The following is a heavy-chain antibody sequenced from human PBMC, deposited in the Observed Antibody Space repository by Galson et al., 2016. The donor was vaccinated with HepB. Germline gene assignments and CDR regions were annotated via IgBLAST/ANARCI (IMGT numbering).Heavy chain of an antibody. Sequence: SETLSLTCTVSGGSIDIYYWSWFRQPPGKGLEWIGYIYYSGTTNYNPSLKSRLTISVDPSTNQFSLKLSSVTAADTAVYFCAREAGLDRRVSGVVSYFDPWGQGTLVTVSS. V-gene: IGHV4-59*13. CDR2: IYYSGTT. CDR1: GGSIDIYY. D-gene: IGHD1-1*01. CDR3: AREAGLDRRVSGVVSYFDP. J-gene: IGHJ5*02.